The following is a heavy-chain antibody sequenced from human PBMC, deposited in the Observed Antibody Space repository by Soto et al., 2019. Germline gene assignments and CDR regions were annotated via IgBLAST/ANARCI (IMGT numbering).Heavy chain of an antibody. CDR1: GFTFSSYS. J-gene: IGHJ6*02. CDR3: ARWDKGTGYYGMDG. CDR2: ITSSSSTI. Sequence: EVQLVESGGDLVQPGGSLRLSCAASGFTFSSYSMTWVRQAPGKGLEWVSYITSSSSTIYYADSVKGRFTISRDNAKNSLYLQMNSLRDEDTAVYYCARWDKGTGYYGMDGWGQGPTVTVSS. D-gene: IGHD2-8*02. V-gene: IGHV3-48*02.